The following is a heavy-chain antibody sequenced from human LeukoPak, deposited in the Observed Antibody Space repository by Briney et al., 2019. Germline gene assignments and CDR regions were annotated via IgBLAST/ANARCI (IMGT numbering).Heavy chain of an antibody. CDR3: AMVVAATVAFDI. CDR2: INPNSGGT. D-gene: IGHD2-15*01. Sequence: ASVKVSCKASGYTFTGYYMHWVRQAPGQGLEWMGWINPNSGGTNYAQKFQGRVTMTRYTSISTAYMELSRLRSDDTAVYYCAMVVAATVAFDIWGQGTMVTVSS. J-gene: IGHJ3*02. V-gene: IGHV1-2*02. CDR1: GYTFTGYY.